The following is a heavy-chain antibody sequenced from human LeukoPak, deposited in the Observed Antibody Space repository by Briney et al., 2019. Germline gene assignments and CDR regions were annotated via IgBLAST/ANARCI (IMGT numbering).Heavy chain of an antibody. J-gene: IGHJ5*02. CDR1: GGSISSGDYY. D-gene: IGHD3-10*01. CDR2: IYYSGST. CDR3: ARVWRYYGSGSYAWFDP. Sequence: SQTLSLTCTVSGGSISSGDYYWSWIRQPPGKGLEWIGYIYYSGSTYYNPSLKSRVTTSIDTSKNQFSLKLSSVTAADTAVYYCARVWRYYGSGSYAWFDPWGQGTLVTVSS. V-gene: IGHV4-30-4*01.